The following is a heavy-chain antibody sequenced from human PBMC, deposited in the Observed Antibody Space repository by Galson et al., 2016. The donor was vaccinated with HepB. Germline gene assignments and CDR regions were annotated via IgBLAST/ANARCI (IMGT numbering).Heavy chain of an antibody. Sequence: ETLSLTCTVSGGSISGYYYNWIRQPPGKGLEWIGYIRYSGNTNYNPSLKSRVTISRDTSKKQFSLKLTSVTAADTAVYYCAMTFKGAYWGQGTLVTVSS. CDR2: IRYSGNT. CDR1: GGSISGYY. D-gene: IGHD3-16*01. CDR3: AMTFKGAY. V-gene: IGHV4-59*01. J-gene: IGHJ4*02.